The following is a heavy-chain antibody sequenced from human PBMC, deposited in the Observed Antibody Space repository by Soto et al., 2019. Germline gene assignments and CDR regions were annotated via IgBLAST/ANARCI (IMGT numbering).Heavy chain of an antibody. CDR2: ISAAGDP. V-gene: IGHV3-13*05. CDR3: ARTDRDFYGVDV. J-gene: IGHJ6*02. CDR1: GFTFRNYD. Sequence: EVQLVESGGGLVQPGGSLRLSCEASGFTFRNYDMHWVRQGTGKGLEWVSGISAAGDPDYADSVEGRFTISRENAQNSVFLHMNSLRVGDTAVYYCARTDRDFYGVDVWGQGTTVIVSS.